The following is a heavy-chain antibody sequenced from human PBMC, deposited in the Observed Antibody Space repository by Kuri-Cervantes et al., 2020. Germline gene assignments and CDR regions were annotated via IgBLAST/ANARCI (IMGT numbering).Heavy chain of an antibody. CDR2: IYHSGST. CDR3: AREVGYCTGGVCYTRFDP. Sequence: SETLSLTCAVSGGSISSSNWWSWVRQPPGKGLEWIGEIYHSGSTNYNPSLKSRVTISVDTSKNQFSLKLSSVTAADTAVYYCAREVGYCTGGVCYTRFDPWGQGTLVTVSS. J-gene: IGHJ5*02. V-gene: IGHV4-4*02. D-gene: IGHD2-8*02. CDR1: GGSISSSNW.